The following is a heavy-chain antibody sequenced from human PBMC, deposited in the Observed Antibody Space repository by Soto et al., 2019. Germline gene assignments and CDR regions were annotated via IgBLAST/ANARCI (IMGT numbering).Heavy chain of an antibody. CDR3: AREVLMVYASYFDY. Sequence: EVQLVESGGGLVQPGGSLRLSCAASGFTFSSYSMNWVRQAPGKGLEWVSYISSSSSTIYYADSVKGRFTISRDNAKNSLYLQMNILIAEDTAVYYCAREVLMVYASYFDYWGQGTLVTVSS. D-gene: IGHD2-8*01. CDR1: GFTFSSYS. CDR2: ISSSSSTI. V-gene: IGHV3-48*01. J-gene: IGHJ4*02.